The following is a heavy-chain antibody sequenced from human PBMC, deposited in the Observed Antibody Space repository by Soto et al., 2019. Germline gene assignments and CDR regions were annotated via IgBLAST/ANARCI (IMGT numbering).Heavy chain of an antibody. V-gene: IGHV2-5*02. Sequence: QISLKESGPALVKPTQTLTLTCSFSGFSLTTTGVGVGWIRQPPGKALEWLALIYWDDDERYNPSLKNRLTISKDTCKNWVVLTMTDVDAVDTATYDCALGIAARPFDSWGHGTLVTVSS. CDR2: IYWDDDE. J-gene: IGHJ4*01. CDR3: ALGIAARPFDS. CDR1: GFSLTTTGVG. D-gene: IGHD6-6*01.